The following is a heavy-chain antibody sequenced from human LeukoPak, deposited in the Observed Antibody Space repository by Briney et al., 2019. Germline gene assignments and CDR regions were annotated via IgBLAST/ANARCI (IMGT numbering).Heavy chain of an antibody. D-gene: IGHD3-3*01. CDR1: GYTFTSYD. J-gene: IGHJ5*02. V-gene: IGHV1-8*01. CDR3: ARGGVITIFGVVLGGSWFDP. Sequence: GASVKVSCKASGYTFTSYDINWVRQATGQGLEWMGWMNPNSGNTGYAQKFQGRVTMTRNTSISTAYMELSSLRSEDTAVYYCARGGVITIFGVVLGGSWFDPWGQGTLVTVSS. CDR2: MNPNSGNT.